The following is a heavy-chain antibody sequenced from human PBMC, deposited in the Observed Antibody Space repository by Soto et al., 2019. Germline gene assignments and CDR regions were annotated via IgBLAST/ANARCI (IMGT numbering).Heavy chain of an antibody. CDR3: AKDSYHSRAAGTHY. CDR2: ISSSAGST. D-gene: IGHD6-13*01. J-gene: IGHJ4*02. V-gene: IGHV3-23*01. CDR1: GFTFSNYA. Sequence: EVQLLESGGGLVQPGGSLRLSCAASGFTFSNYAMSWVRQAPGKGLEWVSAISSSAGSTYYADSVKGRFTISRDNSKNPVYLQMNSLRAEDTAVYYCAKDSYHSRAAGTHYWGQGTLVTVSS.